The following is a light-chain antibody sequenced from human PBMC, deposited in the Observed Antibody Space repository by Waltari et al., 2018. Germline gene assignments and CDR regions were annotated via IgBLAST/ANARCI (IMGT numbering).Light chain of an antibody. CDR2: GAS. Sequence: VLTQSPGTLSLSPGDRATLPCRASQSLTKRYLAWYQQKPGQAPRLLIYGASSRAAGIPDRFSGSGSGTDFTLTISRLEPEDFAVYYCQQYGSSVLYTFGQGTKLEIK. V-gene: IGKV3-20*01. J-gene: IGKJ2*01. CDR1: QSLTKRY. CDR3: QQYGSSVLYT.